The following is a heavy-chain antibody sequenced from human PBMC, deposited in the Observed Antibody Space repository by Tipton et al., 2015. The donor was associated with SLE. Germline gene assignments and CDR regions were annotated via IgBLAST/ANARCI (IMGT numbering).Heavy chain of an antibody. D-gene: IGHD6-6*01. J-gene: IGHJ5*02. CDR1: GGSISSYY. CDR3: ARGEGISSGGDWFDP. CDR2: IYTSGST. Sequence: TLSLTFTVSGGSISSYYWSWIRQPPGKGLEWIGYIYTSGSTNYNPPLKSRVTISVDTSKNQFSLKLSSVTAADTAVYYCARGEGISSGGDWFDPWGQGTLVTVSP. V-gene: IGHV4-4*08.